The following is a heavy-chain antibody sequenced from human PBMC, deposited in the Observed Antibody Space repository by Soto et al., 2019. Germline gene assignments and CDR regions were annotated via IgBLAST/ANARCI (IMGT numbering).Heavy chain of an antibody. Sequence: GEYLKISCAASGFTLSGSAVHWVRQASGKGLEWVGRVRSKTHNYATDYIASVKGRFTMSRDDSNNTAYLQMNGLKTDDTAVYYCTRSGGSYSFGYWGQGTLVTVS. V-gene: IGHV3-73*01. D-gene: IGHD1-26*01. J-gene: IGHJ4*02. CDR1: GFTLSGSA. CDR3: TRSGGSYSFGY. CDR2: VRSKTHNYAT.